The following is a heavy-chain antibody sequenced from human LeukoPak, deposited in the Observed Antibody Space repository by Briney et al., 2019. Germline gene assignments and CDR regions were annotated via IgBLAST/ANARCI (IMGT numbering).Heavy chain of an antibody. CDR3: ARATKLRTMIVVVNKQYYFDY. V-gene: IGHV4-30-4*07. CDR1: DDSISSGGYS. Sequence: PSETLSLTCAISDDSISSGGYSWSWIRQPPGKGLEWIGYIHDSGSTNYNPSLKSRVTISVDTSKNQFSLKLSSVTAADTAVYYCARATKLRTMIVVVNKQYYFDYWGQGTLVTVSS. J-gene: IGHJ4*02. CDR2: IHDSGST. D-gene: IGHD3-22*01.